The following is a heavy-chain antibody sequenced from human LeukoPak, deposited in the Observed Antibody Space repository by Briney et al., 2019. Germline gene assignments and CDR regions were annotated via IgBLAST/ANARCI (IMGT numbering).Heavy chain of an antibody. J-gene: IGHJ4*02. V-gene: IGHV3-64D*09. D-gene: IGHD6-6*01. Sequence: GGSLRLSCSASGFTFSSYAMHWVRQAPGKGLEYVSAISGNGGNTYYADSLKGRFTLSRDNSKNTLYLQMSSLRVEDTAVYYCVITSATGPLDNWGEGTLVTVSS. CDR3: VITSATGPLDN. CDR1: GFTFSSYA. CDR2: ISGNGGNT.